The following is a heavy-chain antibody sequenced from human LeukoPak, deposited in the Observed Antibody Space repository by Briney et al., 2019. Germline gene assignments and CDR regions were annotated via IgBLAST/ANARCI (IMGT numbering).Heavy chain of an antibody. D-gene: IGHD3-10*01. Sequence: SETLSLTCTVSGDSFSSYYWNWIRQPPGKGLEWIGYIYDSGNISYNPSLKSRVTISVDTSKNQFSLKLTSVTAADTAVYYCARLFRRAYFDYWGQGTLVTVSS. CDR2: IYDSGNI. CDR3: ARLFRRAYFDY. V-gene: IGHV4-59*01. CDR1: GDSFSSYY. J-gene: IGHJ4*02.